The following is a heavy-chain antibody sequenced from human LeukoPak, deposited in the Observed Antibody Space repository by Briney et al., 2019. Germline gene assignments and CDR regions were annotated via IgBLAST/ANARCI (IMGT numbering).Heavy chain of an antibody. Sequence: GGSLRLSCAASGFTFRIYEMNWVRQTPGKGLDWVSYISSSGSSIYYADSVKGRFDISRDNTKNSLHLQMSSLRAEDTAVYYCVREWVDWGQGYNWFDRWGQGTLATVSS. CDR2: ISSSGSSI. D-gene: IGHD7-27*01. CDR3: VREWVDWGQGYNWFDR. J-gene: IGHJ5*02. V-gene: IGHV3-48*03. CDR1: GFTFRIYE.